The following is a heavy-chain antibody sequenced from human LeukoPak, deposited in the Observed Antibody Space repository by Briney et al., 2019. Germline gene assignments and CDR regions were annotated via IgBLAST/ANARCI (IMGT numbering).Heavy chain of an antibody. Sequence: GGSLRLSCAASGFTFSSYAMSWVRQGPGKGLEWVSSISGSGGSTYYADSVKGRFTISRDNSKNTLYLQMNSLRAEDTAVYYCARGPSGYHNTGGQGTLATVSS. J-gene: IGHJ4*02. V-gene: IGHV3-23*01. D-gene: IGHD5-12*01. CDR3: ARGPSGYHNT. CDR2: ISGSGGST. CDR1: GFTFSSYA.